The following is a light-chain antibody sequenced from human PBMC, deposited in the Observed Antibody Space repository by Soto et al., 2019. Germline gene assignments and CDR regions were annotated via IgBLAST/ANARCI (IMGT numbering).Light chain of an antibody. CDR2: AAS. CDR3: QKYSSVPV. V-gene: IGKV1-27*01. Sequence: DIQMTQSPTSLSASVGDIVTITCRASQGIRNYVAWYQQIPGKAPKLLIYAASTLQSVVPSRVSGSGSGTDFTLTINGLQPEDVATYSCQKYSSVPVFGPGTKVEIK. CDR1: QGIRNY. J-gene: IGKJ3*01.